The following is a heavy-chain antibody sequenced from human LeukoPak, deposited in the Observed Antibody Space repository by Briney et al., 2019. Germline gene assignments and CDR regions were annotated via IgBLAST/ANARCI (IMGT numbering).Heavy chain of an antibody. D-gene: IGHD3-22*01. J-gene: IGHJ5*02. CDR2: MNPNSGNT. Sequence: ASVKVSCKASGYTFTSYDINWVRQATGQGLEWMGWMNPNSGNTGYAQKFQGRVTMTRNTSISTAYMELSSLRSEDTAVYYCARGGLPTYYYDSSPTGWFDPWGQGTLVTVSS. CDR3: ARGGLPTYYYDSSPTGWFDP. CDR1: GYTFTSYD. V-gene: IGHV1-8*01.